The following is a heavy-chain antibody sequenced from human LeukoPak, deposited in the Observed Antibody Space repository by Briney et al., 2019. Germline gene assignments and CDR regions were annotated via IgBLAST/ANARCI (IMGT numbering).Heavy chain of an antibody. CDR2: IHTNGNT. CDR3: ARGYYDSRGVSKTFDS. V-gene: IGHV4-4*08. CDR1: GASISSSY. Sequence: SETLSLTCTVSGASISSSYWSWLRQPPGKGLEWIAYIHTNGNTNSNPSLKSRVTVSVDASKNQFSLMLRSVAAADTALYYCARGYYDSRGVSKTFDSWGQGTLVTVS. D-gene: IGHD3-22*01. J-gene: IGHJ4*02.